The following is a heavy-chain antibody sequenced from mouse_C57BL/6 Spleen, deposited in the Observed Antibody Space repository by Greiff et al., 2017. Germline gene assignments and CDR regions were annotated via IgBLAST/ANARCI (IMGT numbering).Heavy chain of an antibody. Sequence: LVESGEGLVKPGGSLKLSCAASGFTFSSYAMSWVRQTPEKRLEWVAYISSGGDYIYYADTVKGRFTISRDKARNTLYLQMSSLKSEDTAMYYCTASPPDYYGSSYGAMDYWGQGTSVTVSS. D-gene: IGHD1-1*01. CDR2: ISSGGDYI. CDR3: TASPPDYYGSSYGAMDY. CDR1: GFTFSSYA. V-gene: IGHV5-9-1*02. J-gene: IGHJ4*01.